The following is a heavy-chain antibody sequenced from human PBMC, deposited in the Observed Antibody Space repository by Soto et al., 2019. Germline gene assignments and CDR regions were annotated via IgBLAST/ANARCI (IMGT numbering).Heavy chain of an antibody. Sequence: GGSLRLSCAASGFTFKSNWMHWVRQAPGKGLVWVSRINSDGSSTNYADSVKGRFTVSRDSAQNTLYLQMNNLRAEDTAVYYCAREVATSFDIWGQGTMVTVSS. V-gene: IGHV3-74*01. D-gene: IGHD5-12*01. J-gene: IGHJ3*02. CDR2: INSDGSST. CDR1: GFTFKSNW. CDR3: AREVATSFDI.